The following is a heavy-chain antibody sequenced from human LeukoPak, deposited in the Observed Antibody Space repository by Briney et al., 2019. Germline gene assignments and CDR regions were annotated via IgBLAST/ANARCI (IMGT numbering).Heavy chain of an antibody. Sequence: GGSLRLSCAASGFTFSSYWMSWVRQAPGKGLEWVANIKQDGSEKYYVDSVKGRFTISRDNAKNSLYLQMNSLRAEDTAVYYCARFDCSSTSCYEYFQHWGQGTLVTVSS. CDR3: ARFDCSSTSCYEYFQH. J-gene: IGHJ1*01. V-gene: IGHV3-7*01. CDR1: GFTFSSYW. CDR2: IKQDGSEK. D-gene: IGHD2-2*01.